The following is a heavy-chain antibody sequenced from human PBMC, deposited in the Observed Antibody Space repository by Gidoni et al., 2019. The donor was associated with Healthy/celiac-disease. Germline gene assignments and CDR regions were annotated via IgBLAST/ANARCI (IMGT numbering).Heavy chain of an antibody. CDR3: ARDMAQSSGWSVRGVTAFDI. CDR1: GFTFSSYA. CDR2: ISSNGGST. D-gene: IGHD6-19*01. J-gene: IGHJ3*02. V-gene: IGHV3-64*01. Sequence: EVQLVESGGGLVQPGGSLRLPCAASGFTFSSYAMHWVRQAPGKGLEYVSAISSNGGSTYYANSVKGRFTISRDNSKNTLYLQMGSLRAEDMAVYYCARDMAQSSGWSVRGVTAFDIWGQGTMVTVSS.